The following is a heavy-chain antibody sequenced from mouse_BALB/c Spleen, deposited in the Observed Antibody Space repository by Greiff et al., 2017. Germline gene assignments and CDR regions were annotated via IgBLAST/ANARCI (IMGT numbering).Heavy chain of an antibody. V-gene: IGHV14-3*02. Sequence: EVQLQQSGAELVKPGASVKLSCTASGFYIKDTFIHWVNQRPEQGLEWIGRIDPANGNTKYDPKFQGKATITADTSSNTAYQQLSSLTSEDTAVYYCASSNWDRAYWGQGTLVTVSA. J-gene: IGHJ3*01. CDR3: ASSNWDRAY. D-gene: IGHD4-1*01. CDR2: IDPANGNT. CDR1: GFYIKDTF.